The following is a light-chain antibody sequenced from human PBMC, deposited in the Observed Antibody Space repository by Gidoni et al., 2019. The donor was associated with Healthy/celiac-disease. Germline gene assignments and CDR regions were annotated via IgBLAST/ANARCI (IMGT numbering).Light chain of an antibody. J-gene: IGLJ2*01. Sequence: QSVLTQPPSVSGAPGQRVTISCTGSSSNIGAGYDVPWYQQLPGTAPKLLIYGNSNRPSGVPDRFPGSKSGTSASLAITGLQAEDEADYYCQSYDSSLSDVVFGGGTKLTVL. CDR3: QSYDSSLSDVV. CDR2: GNS. V-gene: IGLV1-40*01. CDR1: SSNIGAGYD.